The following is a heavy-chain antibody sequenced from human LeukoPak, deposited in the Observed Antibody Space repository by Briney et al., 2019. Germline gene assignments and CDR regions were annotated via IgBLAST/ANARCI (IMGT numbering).Heavy chain of an antibody. CDR2: TYYRSTWYN. J-gene: IGHJ5*02. CDR3: ARRLTQYDCFDP. D-gene: IGHD2-2*01. Sequence: SQTLSLTCAISGDSVSSNSVTWNWIRQSPSRGLEWLGRTYYRSTWYNDYAVSVRGRITVNPDTSKNRFSLHLNSVTPEDTAVYYCARRLTQYDCFDPWGQGILVTVSS. CDR1: GDSVSSNSVT. V-gene: IGHV6-1*01.